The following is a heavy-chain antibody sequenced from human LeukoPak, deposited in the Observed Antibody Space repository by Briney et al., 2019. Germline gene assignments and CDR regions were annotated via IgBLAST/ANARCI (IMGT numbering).Heavy chain of an antibody. CDR2: IYYSGSP. D-gene: IGHD6-13*01. CDR1: GGSISSYH. Sequence: PSETLSLTCTVSGGSISSYHWSWIRQPPGRGREGLGYIYYSGSPNYNPSLKSRVTISVDTSKNQFSLRLSSVTAADTAVYYCARVAAAAGIINWFDPWGQGTLVTVSS. CDR3: ARVAAAAGIINWFDP. J-gene: IGHJ5*02. V-gene: IGHV4-59*01.